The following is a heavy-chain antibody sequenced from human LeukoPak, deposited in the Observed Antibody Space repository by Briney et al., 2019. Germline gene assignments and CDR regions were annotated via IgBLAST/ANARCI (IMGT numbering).Heavy chain of an antibody. V-gene: IGHV3-30*03. CDR1: GFTFSSYG. Sequence: PGRSLRLSCAASGFTFSSYGMHWVRQAPGKGLEWVAVISYDGSNKYYADSVKGRFTISRDNSKNTLYLQMNSLRAEDTAVYYCAISTFEYFQHWGQGTLVTVSS. J-gene: IGHJ1*01. CDR2: ISYDGSNK. CDR3: AISTFEYFQH.